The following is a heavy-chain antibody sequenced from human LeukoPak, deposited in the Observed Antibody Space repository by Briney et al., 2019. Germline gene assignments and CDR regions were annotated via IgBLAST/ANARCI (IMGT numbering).Heavy chain of an antibody. CDR3: ARASPKRFDP. Sequence: PSETLSLTCAVYGGSFSGYYWSWIRQPPGKGLEWIGEINHSGSTNYNPSLKSRVTISVDTSKNQFSLKLSSVTAADTAVYYCARASPKRFDPWGQGTLVTVSS. CDR1: GGSFSGYY. V-gene: IGHV4-34*01. CDR2: INHSGST. J-gene: IGHJ5*02.